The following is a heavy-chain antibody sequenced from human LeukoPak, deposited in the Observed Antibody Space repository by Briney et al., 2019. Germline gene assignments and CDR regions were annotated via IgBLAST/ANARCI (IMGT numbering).Heavy chain of an antibody. V-gene: IGHV1-2*02. CDR2: INPNSGGT. CDR1: GYTFTGYY. D-gene: IGHD3-22*01. Sequence: ASVKVSCKASGYTFTGYYMHWVRQAPGQGLEWMGWINPNSGGTNYAQKFQGRVTMTRDTSISTAYMELSRLRSDDTAVYYCARDTIVKSTYYYYYMDVWGKGTTVTVSS. J-gene: IGHJ6*03. CDR3: ARDTIVKSTYYYYYMDV.